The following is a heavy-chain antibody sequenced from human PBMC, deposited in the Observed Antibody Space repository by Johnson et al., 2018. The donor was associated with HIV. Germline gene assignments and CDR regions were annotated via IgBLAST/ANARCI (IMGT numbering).Heavy chain of an antibody. Sequence: VQLVESGGGLVKPGGSLRLSCAAPGFTFRKAWMSWVRQTPGRGLESVSAIVGSGGITFYADSVKGRFTISRDNSKNTLYLQMNSLRAADTAVYYCAKEDWNYLLGAFDIWGQGTMVTVSS. D-gene: IGHD1-7*01. V-gene: IGHV3-23*04. CDR3: AKEDWNYLLGAFDI. J-gene: IGHJ3*02. CDR1: GFTFRKAW. CDR2: IVGSGGIT.